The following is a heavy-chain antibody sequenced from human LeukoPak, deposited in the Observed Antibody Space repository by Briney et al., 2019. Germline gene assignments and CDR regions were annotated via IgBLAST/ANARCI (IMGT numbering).Heavy chain of an antibody. Sequence: GGSLRLSCAASGFTFSSYWMHWVRQAPGKGLVWVSRVNSDGISTTYADSVKGRFTISRDNAKNTLYLQMNSLRAEDTAVYYCERGSTQYSSGWYGLDYWGQGTLVTVYS. CDR1: GFTFSSYW. J-gene: IGHJ4*02. D-gene: IGHD6-19*01. CDR3: ERGSTQYSSGWYGLDY. V-gene: IGHV3-74*01. CDR2: VNSDGIST.